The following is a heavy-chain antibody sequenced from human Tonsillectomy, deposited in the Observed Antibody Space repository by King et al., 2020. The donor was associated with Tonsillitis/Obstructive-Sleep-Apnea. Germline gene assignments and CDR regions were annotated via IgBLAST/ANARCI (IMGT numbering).Heavy chain of an antibody. CDR3: ARYAPPTYYDSSGYYFVAFDI. CDR1: GGSISSGGYY. Sequence: VQLQESGPGLVKPSQTLSLTCTVSGGSISSGGYYWSWIRQHPGKGLEWIGYIYYSGSTYYNPSLKSRVTISVDTSKNQFSLKLSSVTAADTAVYYCARYAPPTYYDSSGYYFVAFDIWGQGTMVTVSS. CDR2: IYYSGST. V-gene: IGHV4-31*03. D-gene: IGHD3-22*01. J-gene: IGHJ3*02.